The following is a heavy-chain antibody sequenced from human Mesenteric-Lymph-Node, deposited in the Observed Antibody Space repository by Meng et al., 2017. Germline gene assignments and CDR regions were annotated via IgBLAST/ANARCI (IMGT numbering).Heavy chain of an antibody. J-gene: IGHJ2*01. CDR2: IHSSGST. CDR3: ARVYGGSLWYFGL. CDR1: GGSVGSGSNY. V-gene: IGHV4-31*03. Sequence: QLEEPGPGGARPSETLALPCTVSGGSVGSGSNYWSWSRQPPGKGLELIWYIHSSGSTYYNPSLRSRLTISVDTSKYQFSLKLSSGTAADTAVDFYARVYGGSLWYFGLWGRGTLVTVSS. D-gene: IGHD3-10*02.